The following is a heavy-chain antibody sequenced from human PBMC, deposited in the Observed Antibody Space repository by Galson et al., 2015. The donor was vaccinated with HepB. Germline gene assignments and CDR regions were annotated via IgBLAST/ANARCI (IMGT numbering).Heavy chain of an antibody. V-gene: IGHV3-30*18. D-gene: IGHD4-17*01. CDR2: ISYDGYNS. CDR3: AKDTGQRNDVFEI. CDR1: GFTFSRYG. Sequence: LRLSCAASGFTFSRYGMHWVRQAPGKGLEWVAVISYDGYNSYYADSVKGRFTISRDNYRNTLYLQVSSLRAEDTALFYCAKDTGQRNDVFEIWGQGTMVIVST. J-gene: IGHJ3*02.